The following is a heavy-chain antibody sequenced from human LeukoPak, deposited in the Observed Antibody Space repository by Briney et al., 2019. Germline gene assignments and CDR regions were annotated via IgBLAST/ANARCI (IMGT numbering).Heavy chain of an antibody. V-gene: IGHV3-23*01. CDR1: ESTFGNYE. J-gene: IGHJ5*02. CDR2: ISGGGDSI. Sequence: TGGSLRLSCAVSESTFGNYELSWVRQAPGKGLDWLSCISGGGDSIYYADSVKGRFTISRDNSKNTLYLQMNSLRAEDTAVYYCAKTSYQLLSRWFDPWGQGTLVTVSS. CDR3: AKTSYQLLSRWFDP. D-gene: IGHD2-2*01.